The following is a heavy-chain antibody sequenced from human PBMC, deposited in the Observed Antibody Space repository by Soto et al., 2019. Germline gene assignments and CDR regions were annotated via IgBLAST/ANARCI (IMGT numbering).Heavy chain of an antibody. J-gene: IGHJ3*02. V-gene: IGHV1-46*01. CDR3: ASSCSGGSCSHAAFDI. CDR1: GYTFTSYY. CDR2: INPSGGST. Sequence: ASVKVSCKASGYTFTSYYMHWVRQAPGQGLEWMGIINPSGGSTSYAQKFQGRVTMTRDTSTSTVYMELSSLGSEDTGVYYCASSCSGGSCSHAAFDIWGQGTMVTVSS. D-gene: IGHD2-15*01.